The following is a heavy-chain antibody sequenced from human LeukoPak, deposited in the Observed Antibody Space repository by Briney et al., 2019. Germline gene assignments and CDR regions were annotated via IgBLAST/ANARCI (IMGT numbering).Heavy chain of an antibody. J-gene: IGHJ2*01. D-gene: IGHD3-10*01. V-gene: IGHV3-23*01. Sequence: GGSLRLSCAASGFTFSSYAMSWVRQAPGKGLEWVSAISGSGGSTYYADSVKGRFTISRDNSKNTLYLQMDSLRAEDTALYYCAKDKYYGSGSDYWYFDLWGRGTLVTVSS. CDR1: GFTFSSYA. CDR2: ISGSGGST. CDR3: AKDKYYGSGSDYWYFDL.